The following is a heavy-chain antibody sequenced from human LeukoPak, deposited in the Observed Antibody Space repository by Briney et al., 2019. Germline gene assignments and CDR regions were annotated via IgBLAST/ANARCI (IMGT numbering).Heavy chain of an antibody. CDR3: ARVLSGSGRLWFGELMGYNWFDP. CDR1: GYTFTSYD. D-gene: IGHD3-10*01. Sequence: GASVKVSCKASGYTFTSYDINWVRQATGQGLEWMGWMNPNSGNTGYAQKFQGRVTMTRNTSISTAYMELGSLRSEDTAVYYCARVLSGSGRLWFGELMGYNWFDPWGQGTLVTVSS. V-gene: IGHV1-8*01. CDR2: MNPNSGNT. J-gene: IGHJ5*02.